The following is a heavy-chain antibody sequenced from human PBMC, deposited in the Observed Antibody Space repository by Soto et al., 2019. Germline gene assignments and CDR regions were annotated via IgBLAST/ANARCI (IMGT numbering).Heavy chain of an antibody. CDR1: GGSVTSYY. J-gene: IGHJ4*02. CDR3: ARAMVTYAVGLYCFDS. CDR2: IFYSGIT. Sequence: SETLSLTSTVSGGSVTSYYSTWLRQTPGKGLEWIGYIFYSGITYYNPCLKSRVTMSLDTSTNQFSLKLSSVTAADTAVYYCARAMVTYAVGLYCFDSWGQGTLVTVS. V-gene: IGHV4-59*02. D-gene: IGHD3-16*01.